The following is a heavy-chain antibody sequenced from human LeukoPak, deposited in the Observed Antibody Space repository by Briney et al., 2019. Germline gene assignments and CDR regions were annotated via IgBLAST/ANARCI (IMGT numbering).Heavy chain of an antibody. CDR1: GYSISTGYY. Sequence: PSETLSLTCAVSGYSISTGYYWGWIRQPPGKGLGWIGSVYHSGSTYYNPSLKSRVTISVDTSKNQFFLKVSSLTAADTAVYYCARADYYDSSGCDYWGQGPLVSVSS. J-gene: IGHJ4*02. CDR2: VYHSGST. V-gene: IGHV4-38-2*01. CDR3: ARADYYDSSGCDY. D-gene: IGHD3-22*01.